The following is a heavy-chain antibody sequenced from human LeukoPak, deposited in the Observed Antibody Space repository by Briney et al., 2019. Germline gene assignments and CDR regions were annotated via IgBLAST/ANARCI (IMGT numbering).Heavy chain of an antibody. CDR3: ARGSYTVVTDFDY. D-gene: IGHD4-23*01. Sequence: VASVKVSCKASGYTFTSYDINWVRQATGQGLEWMGWMNPNSGNTGYAQKFQGRVTMTRNTSISTAYMELSSLRSEDTAVYYCARGSYTVVTDFDYWGQGTLVTVSS. CDR2: MNPNSGNT. V-gene: IGHV1-8*01. J-gene: IGHJ4*02. CDR1: GYTFTSYD.